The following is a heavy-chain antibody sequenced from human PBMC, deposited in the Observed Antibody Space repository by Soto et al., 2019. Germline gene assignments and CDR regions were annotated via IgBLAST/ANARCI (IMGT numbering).Heavy chain of an antibody. J-gene: IGHJ4*02. CDR2: ISYEGSNK. D-gene: IGHD3-10*01. V-gene: IGHV3-30*03. Sequence: QVQLVESGGGVVQPGRSLRLSCAASGFTFSSYGMHWVRQAPGKGLEWVAVISYEGSNKYYADSVKCRFTISRDNSKNTLYLQMNSLRAEDTAVYYCASWFGAFDYWGQGTLVTVSS. CDR1: GFTFSSYG. CDR3: ASWFGAFDY.